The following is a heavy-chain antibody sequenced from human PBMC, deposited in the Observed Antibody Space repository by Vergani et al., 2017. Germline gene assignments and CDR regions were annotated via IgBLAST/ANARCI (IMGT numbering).Heavy chain of an antibody. CDR3: AKDKSNRRVRGAKEFDY. CDR2: ISWDGGST. CDR1: GFTFDDYT. V-gene: IGHV3-43*01. D-gene: IGHD3-10*01. J-gene: IGHJ4*02. Sequence: EVQLVESGGVVVQPGGSLRLSCAASGFTFDDYTMHWVRQAPGKGLEWVSLISWDGGSTYYADSVKGRFTISRDNSKNSLYLQMNSLRTEDTALYYCAKDKSNRRVRGAKEFDYWGQGTLVTVSS.